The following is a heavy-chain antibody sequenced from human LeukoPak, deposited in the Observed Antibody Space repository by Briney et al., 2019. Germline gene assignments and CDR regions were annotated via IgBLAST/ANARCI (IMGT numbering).Heavy chain of an antibody. V-gene: IGHV3-33*01. CDR1: GFTFSSYG. D-gene: IGHD5-18*01. CDR3: ARASNTAMVFDY. J-gene: IGHJ4*02. CDR2: IWYDGSNK. Sequence: PGRSLRLSCAASGFTFSSYGMHWVRQAPGKGLEWVAVIWYDGSNKYYADSVKGRFTISRDNSKNTLYLQMNSPRAEDTAVYYCARASNTAMVFDYWGQGTLVTVSS.